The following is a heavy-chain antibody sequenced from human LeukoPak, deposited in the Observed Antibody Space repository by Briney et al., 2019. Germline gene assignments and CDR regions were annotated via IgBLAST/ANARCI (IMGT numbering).Heavy chain of an antibody. CDR2: ISAYNGNT. V-gene: IGHV1-18*04. CDR1: GYTFTSYG. J-gene: IGHJ6*04. CDR3: ARPLKGYYYYGMDV. Sequence: ASVKVSCKASGYTFTSYGISWVRRAPGQGLEWMGWISAYNGNTNYAQKLQGRVTMTTDTSTSTAYMELRSLRSDDTAVYHCARPLKGYYYYGMDVWGKGTTVTVSS.